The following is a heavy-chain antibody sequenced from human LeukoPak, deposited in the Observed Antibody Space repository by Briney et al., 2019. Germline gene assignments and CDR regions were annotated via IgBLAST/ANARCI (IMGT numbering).Heavy chain of an antibody. V-gene: IGHV1-69*05. CDR1: GGTFSST. CDR2: IIPIFGTA. Sequence: SVKVSCKASGGTFSSTISWVRQAPGQGLEWMGRIIPIFGTANYAQKFQGRVTITTDESTSTAYMELSSLRSEDTAVYYCAMGVEEQWPIQHWGQGTLVTVSS. J-gene: IGHJ1*01. CDR3: AMGVEEQWPIQH. D-gene: IGHD6-19*01.